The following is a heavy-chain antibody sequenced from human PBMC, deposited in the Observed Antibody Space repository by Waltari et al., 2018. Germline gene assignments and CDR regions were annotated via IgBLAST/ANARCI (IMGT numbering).Heavy chain of an antibody. CDR1: GHNFSTDR. D-gene: IGHD2-2*01. CDR2: IYPDDPES. CDR3: ARQDPKYQYAMAV. V-gene: IGHV5-51*01. Sequence: EVQLVQSGAEVQKPGESLKLSCQDSGHNFSTDRVGWVRQMPGRGLELMGIIYPDDPESRYSPSFQGQVTISADRSINTAYLEWRSLKASDTALYFCARQDPKYQYAMAVWGQGTSVTV. J-gene: IGHJ6*02.